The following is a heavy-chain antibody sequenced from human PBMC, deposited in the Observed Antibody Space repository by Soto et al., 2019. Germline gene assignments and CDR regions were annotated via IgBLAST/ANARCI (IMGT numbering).Heavy chain of an antibody. CDR3: ARDMSSGWYGYYYYGMDV. Sequence: SETLSLTCAVSGGSISSSNWWSWVRQPPGKGLEWIGEIYHSGSTNYNPSLKSRVTISVDKSKDQFSLKLSSVTAADTAVYYCARDMSSGWYGYYYYGMDVWGQGTTVTVSS. CDR1: GGSISSSNW. J-gene: IGHJ6*02. V-gene: IGHV4-4*02. D-gene: IGHD6-19*01. CDR2: IYHSGST.